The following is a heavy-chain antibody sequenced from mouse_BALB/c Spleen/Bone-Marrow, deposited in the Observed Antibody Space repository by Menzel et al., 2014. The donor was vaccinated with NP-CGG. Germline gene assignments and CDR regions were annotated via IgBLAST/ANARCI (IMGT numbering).Heavy chain of an antibody. CDR2: INPYNDGT. CDR1: GYTFTNYV. CDR3: ARVYYGYDGTSSWFAY. Sequence: QLQQSGPELVKPGASVKMSCNASGYTFTNYVMHWVKQKPGQGLEWIGYINPYNDGTKYNEKFKGKASLTSDKSSSTAYMDLSSLTSEDSAVYYCARVYYGYDGTSSWFAYWGQGTLVTVSA. D-gene: IGHD2-2*01. V-gene: IGHV1-14*01. J-gene: IGHJ3*01.